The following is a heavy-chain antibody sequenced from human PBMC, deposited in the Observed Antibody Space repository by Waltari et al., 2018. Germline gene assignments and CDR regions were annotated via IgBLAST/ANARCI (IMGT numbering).Heavy chain of an antibody. V-gene: IGHV1-2*06. CDR3: ARLQSIAAAGNWFDP. J-gene: IGHJ5*02. CDR1: GYTFTGYY. Sequence: QVQLVQSGAEVKKPGASVKVSCKASGYTFTGYYMHWVRQAPGQGLEWMGRINPNSGGTNYAQKFQGRVTMTRDTSISTAYMELSRLRSDDTAVYYCARLQSIAAAGNWFDPWGQGTLVTVSS. CDR2: INPNSGGT. D-gene: IGHD6-13*01.